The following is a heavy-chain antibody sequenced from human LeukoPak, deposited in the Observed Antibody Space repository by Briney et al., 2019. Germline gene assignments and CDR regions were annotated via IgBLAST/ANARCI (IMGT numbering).Heavy chain of an antibody. CDR2: IGTAGDT. D-gene: IGHD5-12*01. CDR1: GFTFSSYD. Sequence: GGSLRLSCAASGFTFSSYDMHWVRQATGKGLEWVSAIGTAGDTYYPGSVKGRFTISRENAKNSLYLQMNSLRAGDTAVYYCARGGYDPTTYYYYGMGVWGQGTTVTVSS. CDR3: ARGGYDPTTYYYYGMGV. J-gene: IGHJ6*02. V-gene: IGHV3-13*01.